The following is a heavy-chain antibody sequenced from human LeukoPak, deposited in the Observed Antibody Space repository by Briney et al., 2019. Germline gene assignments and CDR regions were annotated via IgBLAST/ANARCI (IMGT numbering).Heavy chain of an antibody. J-gene: IGHJ4*02. Sequence: GGSLRLSCAASGFTVSSNYMSWVRQAPGKGLEWVSVIYSGGTTYYADSVKGRFTISRHNSKNTLYLQMNSLRPEDTAVYYCARIVSGNYFDYWGQGTLVTVSS. CDR1: GFTVSSNY. CDR2: IYSGGTT. D-gene: IGHD2-21*01. V-gene: IGHV3-53*04. CDR3: ARIVSGNYFDY.